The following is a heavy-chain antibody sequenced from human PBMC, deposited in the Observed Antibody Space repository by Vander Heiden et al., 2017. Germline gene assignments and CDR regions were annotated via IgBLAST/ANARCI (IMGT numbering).Heavy chain of an antibody. D-gene: IGHD6-19*01. Sequence: EGQLVESGGGLVKPGGSLRLSCAAPGFTFSSHSMNWVRQAPGKGLGWVSSISSSSSYIYYADSVKGRFTISRENAKNSLYLQMNSLRAEDTAVYYCARDQYSSGSNGMDVWGQGTTVTVSS. V-gene: IGHV3-21*01. CDR2: ISSSSSYI. CDR3: ARDQYSSGSNGMDV. CDR1: GFTFSSHS. J-gene: IGHJ6*02.